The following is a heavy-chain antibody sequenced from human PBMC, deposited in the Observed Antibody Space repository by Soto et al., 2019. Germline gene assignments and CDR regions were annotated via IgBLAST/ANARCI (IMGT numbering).Heavy chain of an antibody. Sequence: SETLSLTCAVYGGSFSGYYWSWIRQPPGKGLEWIGEIDHSGSTNYNPSLKSRVTMSVDTSKNQFSLKMSSVTAADTAVYYCARGGPGHYGSGSYYPRWGQGTLVTV. D-gene: IGHD3-10*01. V-gene: IGHV4-34*01. CDR3: ARGGPGHYGSGSYYPR. CDR2: IDHSGST. CDR1: GGSFSGYY. J-gene: IGHJ4*02.